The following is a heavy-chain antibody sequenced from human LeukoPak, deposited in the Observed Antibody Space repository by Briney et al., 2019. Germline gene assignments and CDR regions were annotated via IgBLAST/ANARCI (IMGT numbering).Heavy chain of an antibody. J-gene: IGHJ6*02. CDR2: FDPEDGET. CDR3: ARAADTAMVPWGYYYGMDV. CDR1: GYTLTELS. Sequence: ASVKVSCKVSGYTLTELSTHWVRQAPGKGLEWMGGFDPEDGETIYAQKFQGRVTMTEDTSTDTAYMELSSLRSEDTAVYYCARAADTAMVPWGYYYGMDVWGQGTTVTVSS. D-gene: IGHD5-18*01. V-gene: IGHV1-24*01.